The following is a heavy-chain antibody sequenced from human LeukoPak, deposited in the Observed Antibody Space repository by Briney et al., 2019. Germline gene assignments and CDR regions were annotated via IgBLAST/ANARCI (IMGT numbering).Heavy chain of an antibody. CDR3: ARSPEAYAFDI. Sequence: EESLKISCKGSGYSFTSYWIGWVRQMPGEGLEWMGIIYPGDSDTRYSPSFQGQVTISADKSISTAYLQWSSLKASDTAMYYCARSPEAYAFDIWGQGTMVTVSS. CDR1: GYSFTSYW. CDR2: IYPGDSDT. J-gene: IGHJ3*02. V-gene: IGHV5-51*01.